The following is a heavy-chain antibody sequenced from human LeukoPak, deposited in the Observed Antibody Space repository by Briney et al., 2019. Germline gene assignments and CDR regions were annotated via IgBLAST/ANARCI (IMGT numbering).Heavy chain of an antibody. V-gene: IGHV4-39*01. CDR2: IYYSGST. CDR1: GGSISSSSYY. CDR3: ASLRITMVRGVIAADAFDI. J-gene: IGHJ3*02. D-gene: IGHD3-10*01. Sequence: SETLSLTCTVSGGSISSSSYYWGWIRQPPGKGLEWIGSIYYSGSTYYNPSLKSRVTISVDTSKNQFSLKLSSVTAADTAVYYCASLRITMVRGVIAADAFDIWGQGTMVTVSS.